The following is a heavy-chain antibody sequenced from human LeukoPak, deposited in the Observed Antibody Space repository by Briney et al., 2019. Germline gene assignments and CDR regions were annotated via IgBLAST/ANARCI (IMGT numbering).Heavy chain of an antibody. J-gene: IGHJ4*02. CDR2: INHSGST. D-gene: IGHD5-24*01. CDR3: ARREFRDVEMATTLDY. V-gene: IGHV4-34*01. Sequence: SETLSLTCAVYGGSFSGYYWSWIRQPPGKGLEWIGEINHSGSTNYNPSLKSRVTISVDTSKNQFSLQLSSVTAADTAVYYCARREFRDVEMATTLDYWGQGTLVTVSS. CDR1: GGSFSGYY.